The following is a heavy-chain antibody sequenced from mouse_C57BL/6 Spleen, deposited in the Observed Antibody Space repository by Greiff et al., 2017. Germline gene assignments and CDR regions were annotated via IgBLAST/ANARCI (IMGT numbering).Heavy chain of an antibody. CDR2: ISSGGDYI. J-gene: IGHJ4*01. CDR1: GFTFSSYA. CDR3: TRENCYGSSFT. Sequence: EVMLVESGEGLVKPGGSLKLSCAASGFTFSSYAMSWVRQTPEQRLEWVAYISSGGDYIYYADTVKGRFTISRDNARNTLYLQMSSLKSEDTAMYYCTRENCYGSSFTWGQGTSVTVSS. D-gene: IGHD1-1*01. V-gene: IGHV5-9-1*02.